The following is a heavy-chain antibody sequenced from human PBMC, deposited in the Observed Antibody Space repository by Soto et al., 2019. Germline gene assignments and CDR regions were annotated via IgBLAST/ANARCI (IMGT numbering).Heavy chain of an antibody. D-gene: IGHD3-10*01. J-gene: IGHJ5*02. CDR3: ARVVGYYGSES. Sequence: SETLSLTCTVSGGSISSYSWSWIRQPPGKGLEWIGYIYYSGSTNYNPSLKSRVTISVDTSKNQFSLKLSSVTAADTAVYYCARVVGYYGSESWGQGTLVTVS. V-gene: IGHV4-59*01. CDR1: GGSISSYS. CDR2: IYYSGST.